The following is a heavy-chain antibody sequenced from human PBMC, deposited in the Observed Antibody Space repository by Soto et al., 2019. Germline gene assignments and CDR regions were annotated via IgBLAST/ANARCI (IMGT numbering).Heavy chain of an antibody. J-gene: IGHJ4*02. D-gene: IGHD2-8*02. Sequence: ETLSLTCAVYGGSFSGYYWTWIRQPPGTGLEWIGEINHSGSTNYNPSLKSRVTISVDTSKNQFSLKLTSVTAADTAVYYCAREKITGVIYYCAQGTPVPVS. CDR2: INHSGST. CDR1: GGSFSGYY. V-gene: IGHV4-34*01. CDR3: AREKITGVIYY.